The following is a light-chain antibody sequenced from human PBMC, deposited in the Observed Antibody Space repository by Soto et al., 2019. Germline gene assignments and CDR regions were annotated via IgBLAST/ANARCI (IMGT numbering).Light chain of an antibody. CDR3: NSYTISTTYV. V-gene: IGLV2-14*03. CDR1: SSDVGHSNH. J-gene: IGLJ1*01. Sequence: QTVVTQPASVSGSPGQPITISCTGSSSDVGHSNHVSWYQQHPGKAPKLIIYGVTNRPSGISNRFSGSKSGSTASLTISGLQPEDEADYYCNSYTISTTYVFGTGTKVTVL. CDR2: GVT.